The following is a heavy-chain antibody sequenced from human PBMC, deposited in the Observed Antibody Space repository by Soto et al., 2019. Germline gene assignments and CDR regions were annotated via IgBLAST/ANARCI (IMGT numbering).Heavy chain of an antibody. Sequence: QVQLVESGGGVVQPGRSQRLSCAASGFTFSSYGMHWVRQAPGKGLEWVAVISYDGSNKYYADSVKGRITISRDNSKNTLYLQMNSLRAEDTAVYYCAKDGFYYGSGTNYYMDVWGKGTTVTVSS. CDR1: GFTFSSYG. J-gene: IGHJ6*03. CDR3: AKDGFYYGSGTNYYMDV. CDR2: ISYDGSNK. D-gene: IGHD3-10*01. V-gene: IGHV3-30*18.